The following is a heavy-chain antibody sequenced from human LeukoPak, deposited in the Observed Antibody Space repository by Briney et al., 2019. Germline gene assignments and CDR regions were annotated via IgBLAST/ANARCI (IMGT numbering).Heavy chain of an antibody. D-gene: IGHD1-26*01. V-gene: IGHV1-58*02. CDR3: AAPTTWELLTYDAFDI. Sequence: GASVKVSCKASGFTFTSSAMQWVRQARGQRLEWIGWIVVGSGNTNYAQKFQERVTITRDMSTSTAYMELSSLRSEDTAVYYCAAPTTWELLTYDAFDIWGQGTMVTVSS. J-gene: IGHJ3*02. CDR2: IVVGSGNT. CDR1: GFTFTSSA.